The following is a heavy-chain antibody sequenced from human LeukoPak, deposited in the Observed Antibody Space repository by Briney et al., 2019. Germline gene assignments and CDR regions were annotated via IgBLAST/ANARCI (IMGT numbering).Heavy chain of an antibody. CDR1: GYTFTGYY. CDR3: AMDYYGSGSYPYDYYYYYMDV. D-gene: IGHD3-10*01. V-gene: IGHV1-2*02. J-gene: IGHJ6*03. CDR2: INPNSGGT. Sequence: ASVKVSCKASGYTFTGYYMHWVRQAPGQGLEWMGWINPNSGGTNYAQKLQGRVTMTRDTSISTAYMELSRLRSDDTAVYYCAMDYYGSGSYPYDYYYYYMDVWGKGTTVTVSS.